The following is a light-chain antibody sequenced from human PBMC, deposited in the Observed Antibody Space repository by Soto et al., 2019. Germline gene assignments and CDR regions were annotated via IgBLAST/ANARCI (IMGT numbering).Light chain of an antibody. Sequence: EIVQTPSPATLSLSPGVRATLFCRASQSISGTLAWYQQKPGQAPRLLIHGASTRAPGFPARFSGSGSGTDFTLTISRLEPEDFAVYYCLQRSEWRTFGRGTEVDI. CDR2: GAS. CDR3: LQRSEWRT. J-gene: IGKJ1*01. V-gene: IGKV3-11*01. CDR1: QSISGT.